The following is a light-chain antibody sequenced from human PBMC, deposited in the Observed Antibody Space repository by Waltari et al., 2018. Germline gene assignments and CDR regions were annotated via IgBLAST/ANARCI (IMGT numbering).Light chain of an antibody. CDR3: QSYDNNIWL. CDR1: SGSVAGNS. V-gene: IGLV6-57*03. Sequence: NFMLTQSHSVSESPGKTITISCTRTSGSVAGNSMQWYQQRPGSAPTPVIYENNQKPPGVPDRFSGSIDRSANSAPLTICGRKTEDEAEYYCQSYDNNIWLFGGGTKLTVL. CDR2: ENN. J-gene: IGLJ3*02.